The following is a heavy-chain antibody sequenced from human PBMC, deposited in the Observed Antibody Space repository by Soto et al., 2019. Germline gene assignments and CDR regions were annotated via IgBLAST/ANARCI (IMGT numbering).Heavy chain of an antibody. J-gene: IGHJ4*02. CDR1: GGSISSNY. D-gene: IGHD6-13*01. Sequence: PSETLSLTCTVDGGSISSNYWTWIRQPPGKGLEWIGYGYNSGSTNYNPSLKSRVTISEDTSKSQFSLKVNSMTAADTAVYYCSRYRREAVAGYTLDNWGQGILVTVSS. CDR3: SRYRREAVAGYTLDN. V-gene: IGHV4-59*01. CDR2: GYNSGST.